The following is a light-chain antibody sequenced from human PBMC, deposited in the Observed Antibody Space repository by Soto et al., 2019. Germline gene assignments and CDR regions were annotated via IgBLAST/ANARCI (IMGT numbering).Light chain of an antibody. CDR3: QQYNSYWT. CDR1: QSISNS. V-gene: IGKV1-5*01. J-gene: IGKJ1*01. CDR2: GAS. Sequence: IQMTQSPSTRSASIGDRVTITCRASQSISNSLAWYQQKPGKAPKFLIYGASSLESRVPSRFSGSGSGTEFTLTISSLQPDDFATYYCQQYNSYWTFGQGTKVDIK.